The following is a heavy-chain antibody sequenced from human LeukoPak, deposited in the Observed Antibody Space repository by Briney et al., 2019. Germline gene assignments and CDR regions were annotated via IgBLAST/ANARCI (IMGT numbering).Heavy chain of an antibody. CDR3: AREFSERYSTDY. CDR1: GFTFSNYA. CDR2: ISYDGSST. J-gene: IGHJ4*02. Sequence: GGSLRLSCAVSGFTFSNYAIHWVRQAPGKGLEWVAFISYDGSSTYYADSVKGRFTISRDNSQNTLDLQMNSLRAEDTAVYYCAREFSERYSTDYWGQGTLVTVSS. V-gene: IGHV3-30-3*01. D-gene: IGHD1-26*01.